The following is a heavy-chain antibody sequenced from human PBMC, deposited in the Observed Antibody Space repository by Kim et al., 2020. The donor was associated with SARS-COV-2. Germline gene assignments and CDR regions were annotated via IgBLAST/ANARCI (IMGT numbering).Heavy chain of an antibody. Sequence: YEQKLQGRVTMTRDTSISTAFMELSSLTSEDTAVYYCARDRASSSKGWFDPWGQGTLVTVSS. CDR3: ARDRASSSKGWFDP. J-gene: IGHJ5*02. V-gene: IGHV1-8*01. D-gene: IGHD6-13*01.